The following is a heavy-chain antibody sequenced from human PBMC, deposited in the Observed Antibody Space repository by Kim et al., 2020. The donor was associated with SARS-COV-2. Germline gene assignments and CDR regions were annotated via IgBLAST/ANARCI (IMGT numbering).Heavy chain of an antibody. CDR2: IYYSGST. D-gene: IGHD3-22*01. Sequence: SETLSLTCTVSGGSISSGDYYWSWIRQPPGKGLEWIGYIYYSGSTYYNPSLKSRVTISVDTSKNQFSLNLSSVTAADTAVYYCASVTGYYDSSGYPRGNWFDPWGQGTLVTVSS. CDR3: ASVTGYYDSSGYPRGNWFDP. CDR1: GGSISSGDYY. V-gene: IGHV4-30-4*01. J-gene: IGHJ5*02.